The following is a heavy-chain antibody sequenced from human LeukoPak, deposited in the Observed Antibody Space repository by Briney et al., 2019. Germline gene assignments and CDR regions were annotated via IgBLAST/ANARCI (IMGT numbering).Heavy chain of an antibody. CDR1: GFTFSSYW. CDR3: AKARYCGGDCYYFDY. V-gene: IGHV3-23*01. J-gene: IGHJ4*02. D-gene: IGHD2-21*01. Sequence: PGGSLRLSCAASGFTFSSYWMSWVRQAPGKGLEWVSAISGSGGSTYYADSVKGRFTISRDNSKNTLYLQMNSLRAEDTAVYYCAKARYCGGDCYYFDYWGQGTLVTVSS. CDR2: ISGSGGST.